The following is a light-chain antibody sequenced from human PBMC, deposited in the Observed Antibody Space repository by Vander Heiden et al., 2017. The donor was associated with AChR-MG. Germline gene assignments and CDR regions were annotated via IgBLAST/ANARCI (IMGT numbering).Light chain of an antibody. CDR2: DAS. J-gene: IGKJ4*01. V-gene: IGKV3-11*01. Sequence: EIVLKQSPATLSLSPGERATPSCRASQSVSSYLAWYQQKPGQAPRLLIYDASNRATGIPARFSGSGSGTDFTLTISSLEPEDFAVYYCQQRSNWPTFGGGTKVEIK. CDR3: QQRSNWPT. CDR1: QSVSSY.